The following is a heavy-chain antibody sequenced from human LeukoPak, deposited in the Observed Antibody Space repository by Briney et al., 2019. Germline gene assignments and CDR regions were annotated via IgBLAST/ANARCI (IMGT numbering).Heavy chain of an antibody. CDR1: GYTLTELS. J-gene: IGHJ6*02. CDR2: FDPEDGET. CDR3: ASATSHSGSYYGFDNYYYGMDV. D-gene: IGHD1-26*01. V-gene: IGHV1-24*01. Sequence: ASVKVSCKVSGYTLTELSMHWVRQAPGKGLEWMGGFDPEDGETIYAQKFQGRVTMTEDTSTDTAYMELSSLRSEDTAVYYCASATSHSGSYYGFDNYYYGMDVWGQGTTVTVSS.